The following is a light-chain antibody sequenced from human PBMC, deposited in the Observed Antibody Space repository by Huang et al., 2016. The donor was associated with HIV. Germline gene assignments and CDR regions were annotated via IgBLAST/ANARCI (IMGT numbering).Light chain of an antibody. CDR1: QGISNS. V-gene: IGKV1-NL1*01. Sequence: DIQMTQSPSSLSASVGDRVTITCRASQGISNSLAWFQQTPGKAPTLLLFSTSRLESGVPSRVSGSGSGTDYTLTISSLQPEDFATYYCQQYYSTPLTFGGGTKVEIK. CDR2: STS. J-gene: IGKJ4*01. CDR3: QQYYSTPLT.